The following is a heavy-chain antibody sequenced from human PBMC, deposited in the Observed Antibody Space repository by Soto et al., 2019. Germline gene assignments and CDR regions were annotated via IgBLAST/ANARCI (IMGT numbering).Heavy chain of an antibody. V-gene: IGHV3-9*01. CDR2: ISWNSGSI. J-gene: IGHJ4*02. D-gene: IGHD2-15*01. CDR1: GFTFDDYA. CDR3: AKDSGLSGYCSGGSCSPSFDY. Sequence: EVQLVESGGGLVQPGRSLRLSCAASGFTFDDYAMHWVRQAPGKGLEWVSGISWNSGSIGYADSVKGRFTISRDNAKNSLYLQMNSLRAEDTALYYCAKDSGLSGYCSGGSCSPSFDYWGQGTLVTVSS.